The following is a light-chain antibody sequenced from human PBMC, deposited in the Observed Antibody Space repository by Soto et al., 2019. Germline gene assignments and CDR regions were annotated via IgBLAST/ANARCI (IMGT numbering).Light chain of an antibody. J-gene: IGKJ5*01. CDR1: QRVSSY. CDR3: QQRSDWPPIT. CDR2: DTS. V-gene: IGKV3-11*01. Sequence: EIVLTQSPATLSLSPGERATLSCSASQRVSSYLAWYQQKPGQAPRLLIYDTSNRATGVPVRFSGSGSGTDFTLTISSLEPEDFAIYYCQQRSDWPPITFGHGTRLEIK.